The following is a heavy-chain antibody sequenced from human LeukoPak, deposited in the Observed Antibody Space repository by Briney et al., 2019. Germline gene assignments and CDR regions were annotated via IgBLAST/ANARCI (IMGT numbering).Heavy chain of an antibody. V-gene: IGHV4-59*01. D-gene: IGHD3-10*01. Sequence: SETLSLTCTVSGGSISSYYWSWIRQPPGKGLEWIGYIYYSGSTNYNPSLKSRITISVDTSKNQFSLKLSSVTAADTAVYYCARDPRDYYGSGSYRAFDIWGQGTMVTVSS. J-gene: IGHJ3*02. CDR3: ARDPRDYYGSGSYRAFDI. CDR1: GGSISSYY. CDR2: IYYSGST.